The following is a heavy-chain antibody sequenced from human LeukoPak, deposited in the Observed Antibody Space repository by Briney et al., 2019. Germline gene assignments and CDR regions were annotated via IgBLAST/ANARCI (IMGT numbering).Heavy chain of an antibody. Sequence: SETLSLTCTVSGGSISSYYWSWIRQPPGNGLEWIGYIYYSGSTNDNPSLKSRVTISVDTSKNQFSLKLSSVTAADTAVYYCARDRHYYGSGLSDASDIWGQGTMVTVSS. J-gene: IGHJ3*02. D-gene: IGHD3-10*01. CDR2: IYYSGST. CDR1: GGSISSYY. CDR3: ARDRHYYGSGLSDASDI. V-gene: IGHV4-59*01.